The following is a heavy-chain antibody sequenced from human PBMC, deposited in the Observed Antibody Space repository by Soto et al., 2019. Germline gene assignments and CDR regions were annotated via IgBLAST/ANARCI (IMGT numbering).Heavy chain of an antibody. J-gene: IGHJ5*02. CDR3: AKSNWFDP. CDR2: IDSDGSRT. CDR1: GFIFDDYG. V-gene: IGHV3-74*01. Sequence: GGSLRLCCTASGFIFDDYGMNWVRQTPEKGLVWVSRIDSDGSRTSYGDSVKGRFTISRDNAKNTLYLQMNSLRAEDTAVYYCAKSNWFDPWGQGSLVTVSS.